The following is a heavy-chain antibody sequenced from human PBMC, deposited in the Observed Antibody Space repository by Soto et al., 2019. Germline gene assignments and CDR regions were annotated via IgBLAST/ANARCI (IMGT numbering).Heavy chain of an antibody. J-gene: IGHJ6*02. D-gene: IGHD3-16*01. CDR2: ISWNSGSI. CDR3: AKAMGSYYYYGMDV. Sequence: EVQLVESGGGLVQPGRSLRLSCAASGFTFDDYAMHWVRQAPGKGLEWVSGISWNSGSIGYADSVKGRFTISRDNAKNSMYLQMNSLRAEDTALYYCAKAMGSYYYYGMDVWGQGTTVTVSS. CDR1: GFTFDDYA. V-gene: IGHV3-9*01.